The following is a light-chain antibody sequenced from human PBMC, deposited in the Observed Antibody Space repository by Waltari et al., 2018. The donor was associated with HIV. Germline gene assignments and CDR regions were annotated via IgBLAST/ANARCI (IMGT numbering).Light chain of an antibody. CDR2: DVS. Sequence: QSALTQPASVSGSPGQSVTISCTGTTKDVGHYDFVSWYQLHPGKAPKLLIYDVSNRPAGVSARFSGSKSGNTASLSISGLQPDDEADYFCASYRTYGTLVFGGGTKLTVL. CDR1: TKDVGHYDF. J-gene: IGLJ3*02. V-gene: IGLV2-14*01. CDR3: ASYRTYGTLV.